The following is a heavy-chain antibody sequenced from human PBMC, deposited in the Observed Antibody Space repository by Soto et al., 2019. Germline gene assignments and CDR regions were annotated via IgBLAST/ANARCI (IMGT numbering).Heavy chain of an antibody. J-gene: IGHJ6*02. D-gene: IGHD1-1*01. CDR1: GFTFSSYW. CDR2: IWYDGSNK. V-gene: IGHV3-33*08. CDR3: ARDKNGHWRPYGMDV. Sequence: VQLVESGGGLVQPGGSLRLSCAASGFTFSSYWMRWVRQAPGKGLEWVAVIWYDGSNKYYADSEKGRFTISRDNSKNTLYLQMNSLRAEDTAVYYCARDKNGHWRPYGMDVWGQGTTVTVSS.